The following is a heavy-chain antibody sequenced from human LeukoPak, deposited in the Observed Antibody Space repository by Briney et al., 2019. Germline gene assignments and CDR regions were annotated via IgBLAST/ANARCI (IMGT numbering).Heavy chain of an antibody. CDR3: ASGLGYSSSWYVPSH. D-gene: IGHD6-13*01. CDR2: IYPGDSDT. V-gene: IGHV5-51*01. J-gene: IGHJ4*02. Sequence: GESLKISCKGSGYSFTSYWIGWVRQMPGKGLEWMGIIYPGDSDTRYSPSFQGQVTISADKSISTAYLQWSSLKASDTAMYYCASGLGYSSSWYVPSHWGQGTLVTFSS. CDR1: GYSFTSYW.